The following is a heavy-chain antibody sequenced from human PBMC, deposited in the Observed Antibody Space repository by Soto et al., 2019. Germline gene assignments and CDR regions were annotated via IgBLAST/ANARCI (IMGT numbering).Heavy chain of an antibody. Sequence: GGSLRLSCAASGFTFSSYSMNWVRQAPGKGLEWVSSISSSSSYIYYADSVKGRFTISRDNAKNSLYLQMNSLRAEDTAVYYCARAIAARPGGWFDPWGQGTRVTVSS. D-gene: IGHD6-6*01. V-gene: IGHV3-21*01. CDR3: ARAIAARPGGWFDP. J-gene: IGHJ5*02. CDR2: ISSSSSYI. CDR1: GFTFSSYS.